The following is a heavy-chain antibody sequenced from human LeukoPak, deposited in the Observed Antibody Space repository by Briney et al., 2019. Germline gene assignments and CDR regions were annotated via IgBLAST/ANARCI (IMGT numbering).Heavy chain of an antibody. CDR3: AGGNKWMYFYGLDV. J-gene: IGHJ6*02. Sequence: GGSLRLSCASSGFTFSSYSMNWVRQGPGKGLEWVSSISSSSSYIYYADSVKGRFTISRDNAKNSLYLQMNSLRAEDTAVYYCAGGNKWMYFYGLDVWGQGTTVTVSS. D-gene: IGHD1/OR15-1a*01. CDR2: ISSSSSYI. CDR1: GFTFSSYS. V-gene: IGHV3-21*01.